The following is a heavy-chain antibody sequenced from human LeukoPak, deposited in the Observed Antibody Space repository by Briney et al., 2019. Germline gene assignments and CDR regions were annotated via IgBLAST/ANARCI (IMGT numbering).Heavy chain of an antibody. Sequence: ASVKVSCKASGYTFTGYYMYWIRQAPGQGLEYMGWINPNSGATNYGPRFQGRVTMTRDTSSSTGYMELSNLTSDDTALYYCTRDQIGTIGTQFDYWGQGTLVTVSS. V-gene: IGHV1-2*02. CDR2: INPNSGAT. D-gene: IGHD1-1*01. CDR3: TRDQIGTIGTQFDY. CDR1: GYTFTGYY. J-gene: IGHJ4*02.